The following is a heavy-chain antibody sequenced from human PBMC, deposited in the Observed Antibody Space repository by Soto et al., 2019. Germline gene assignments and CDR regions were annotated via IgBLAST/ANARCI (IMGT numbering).Heavy chain of an antibody. CDR3: AAGVEGGGDY. Sequence: GASVKVSCKASGFTFTSSAVRGVRQARGQRLEWIGWIVVGSGNTDYAQKFQERVTFTRDMSTTTAYMELSSLKFEDTAVYYCAAGVEGGGDYWGQGTLVTVSS. J-gene: IGHJ4*02. V-gene: IGHV1-58*01. CDR1: GFTFTSSA. CDR2: IVVGSGNT. D-gene: IGHD3-16*01.